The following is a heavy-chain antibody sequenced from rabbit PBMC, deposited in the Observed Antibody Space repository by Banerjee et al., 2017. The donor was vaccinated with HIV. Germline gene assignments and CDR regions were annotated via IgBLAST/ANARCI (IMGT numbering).Heavy chain of an antibody. D-gene: IGHD4-1*01. Sequence: QEQLVESGGGLVQPEGSLTLTCTASGFSFSNKYVMCWVRQAPGKGLEWIACIASGSVGSTYYASWVNGRFTISKTSSTTVTLQMTSLTAADTATYFCARGTAVGGSGWGDLWGPGTLVTVS. J-gene: IGHJ4*01. CDR3: ARGTAVGGSGWGDL. CDR2: IASGSVGST. CDR1: GFSFSNKYV. V-gene: IGHV1S45*01.